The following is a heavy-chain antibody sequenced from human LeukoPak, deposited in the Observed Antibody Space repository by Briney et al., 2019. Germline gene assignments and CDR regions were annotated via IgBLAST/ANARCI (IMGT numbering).Heavy chain of an antibody. CDR2: ISAYNGNT. D-gene: IGHD6-6*01. Sequence: ASVKVSCKASGYTFTSYGISWVRQAPGQGLEWMGWISAYNGNTNYAQKLQGRVTMTTDTSTSTAYMELRSLRSDDTAVYYCARVIIAARRAGDWFDPWGQGTLVTVSS. CDR3: ARVIIAARRAGDWFDP. V-gene: IGHV1-18*01. J-gene: IGHJ5*02. CDR1: GYTFTSYG.